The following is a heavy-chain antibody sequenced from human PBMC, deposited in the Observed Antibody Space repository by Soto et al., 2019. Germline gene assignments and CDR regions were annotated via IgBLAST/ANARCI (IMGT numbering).Heavy chain of an antibody. CDR1: GRSISSSNW. CDR2: IYNSGST. V-gene: IGHV4-4*02. D-gene: IGHD5-12*01. Sequence: QVQLQESGPGLVKPSGTLSLTCAVSGRSISSSNWWRWIRQPPGKGLGWIGEIYNSGSTNYNPSLKSRVTISVDTSKNQFSLKLSSGTAADTAVYYCARGDSGYDPLDYWGQGTLVTVSS. CDR3: ARGDSGYDPLDY. J-gene: IGHJ4*02.